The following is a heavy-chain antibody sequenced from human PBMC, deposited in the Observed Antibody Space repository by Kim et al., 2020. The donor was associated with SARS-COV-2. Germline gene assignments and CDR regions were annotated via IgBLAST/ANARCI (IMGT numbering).Heavy chain of an antibody. Sequence: SLRLSCAASGFTFSSYGMHWVRQAPGKGLEWVAVIWYDGSNKYYADSVKGRFTISRDNSKNTLYLQMNSLRAEDTAVYYCARDLEAYCGGDCYMDVWGQGTTVTVSS. D-gene: IGHD2-21*01. J-gene: IGHJ6*03. CDR3: ARDLEAYCGGDCYMDV. V-gene: IGHV3-33*01. CDR2: IWYDGSNK. CDR1: GFTFSSYG.